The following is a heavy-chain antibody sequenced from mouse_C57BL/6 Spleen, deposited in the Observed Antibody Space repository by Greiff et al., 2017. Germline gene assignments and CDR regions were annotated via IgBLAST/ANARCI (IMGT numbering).Heavy chain of an antibody. CDR1: GYAFSSSW. J-gene: IGHJ2*01. CDR2: IFPGNGGT. CDR3: ASYDYDGSYFDY. Sequence: VQLQQSGPELVKPGASVKISCKASGYAFSSSWMNWVKQRPGKGLEWIGRIFPGNGGTNYNEKFKGKATLTADKSSSTASMQLSRLTSEDSAVYFCASYDYDGSYFDYWGQGTTLTVSS. V-gene: IGHV1-82*01. D-gene: IGHD2-4*01.